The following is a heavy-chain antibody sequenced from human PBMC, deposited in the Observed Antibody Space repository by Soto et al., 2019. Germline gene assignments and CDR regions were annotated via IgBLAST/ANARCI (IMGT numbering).Heavy chain of an antibody. CDR1: GGSITGYY. CDR2: IYDSGTT. D-gene: IGHD4-17*01. Sequence: QVQLRESGPGLVRPSETLSLTCTVSGGSITGYYWSWIRQPPGKGLEWIGYIYDSGTTTYKAALKSRVTISADTSKNQFSLNLRSVTAADTAVYYCARRNYGEEGYFFDFWGQGLLVTVYS. V-gene: IGHV4-59*08. CDR3: ARRNYGEEGYFFDF. J-gene: IGHJ4*02.